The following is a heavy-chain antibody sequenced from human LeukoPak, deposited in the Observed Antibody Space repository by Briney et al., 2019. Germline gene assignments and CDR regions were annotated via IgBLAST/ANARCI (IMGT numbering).Heavy chain of an antibody. CDR3: ARDGYYNDAFDI. CDR1: GYTFTSYD. V-gene: IGHV1-8*01. J-gene: IGHJ3*02. D-gene: IGHD4-17*01. Sequence: ASVKVSCKASGYTFTSYDINWVRQATGQGLEWMGWMNPNSGNTGYAQKFQGRVTMTRDTSTSTVYMELSSLRSEDTAVYYCARDGYYNDAFDIWGQGTMVTVSS. CDR2: MNPNSGNT.